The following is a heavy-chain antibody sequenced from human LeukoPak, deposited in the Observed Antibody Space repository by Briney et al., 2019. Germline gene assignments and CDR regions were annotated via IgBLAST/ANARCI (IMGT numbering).Heavy chain of an antibody. D-gene: IGHD4-17*01. CDR2: INYSGST. CDR3: ASPSPYDYGDYSENYYFDY. J-gene: IGHJ4*02. V-gene: IGHV4-34*01. Sequence: SETLSLTCAVYSGSISGYYWSWIRQPPGKGLEWIGEINYSGSTNYNPSLKSRVTISVDTSKNQFSLRLSSVTAADTAVYYCASPSPYDYGDYSENYYFDYWGQGTLVTVSS. CDR1: SGSISGYY.